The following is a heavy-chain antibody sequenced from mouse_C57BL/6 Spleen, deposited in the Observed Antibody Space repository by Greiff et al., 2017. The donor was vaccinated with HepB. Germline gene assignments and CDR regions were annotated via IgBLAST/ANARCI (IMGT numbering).Heavy chain of an antibody. CDR2: INPGSGGT. D-gene: IGHD2-5*01. CDR3: ARGHYSNPWYFDY. CDR1: GYAFTNYL. Sequence: QVQLKESGAELVRPGTSVKVSCKASGYAFTNYLIEWVKQRPGQGLEWIGVINPGSGGTNYNEKFKGKATLTADTSSNTAYLQLSSLTSEDTAVYYCARGHYSNPWYFDYWGQGTTLTVSS. J-gene: IGHJ2*01. V-gene: IGHV1-54*02.